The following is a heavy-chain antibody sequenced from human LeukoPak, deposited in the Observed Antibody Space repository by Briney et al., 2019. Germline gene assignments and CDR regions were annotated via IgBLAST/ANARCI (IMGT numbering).Heavy chain of an antibody. V-gene: IGHV3-23*01. CDR2: IGGSGIRT. J-gene: IGHJ4*02. Sequence: GGTLRLSCSASGFTFTTYGMNWVRQAPGKGLEWVSGIGGSGIRTYYADSVKGRFIISRDNSRNTLYLQMNSLRAEDTAVYYCAKESAAADFDYWGQGTLVTVSS. D-gene: IGHD6-13*01. CDR1: GFTFTTYG. CDR3: AKESAAADFDY.